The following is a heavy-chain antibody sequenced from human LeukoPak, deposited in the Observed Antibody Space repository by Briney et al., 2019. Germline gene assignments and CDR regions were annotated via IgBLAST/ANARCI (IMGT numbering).Heavy chain of an antibody. CDR2: IYSGGST. CDR3: ARDRGYSSGWNYYFDY. CDR1: GFTVSSNY. D-gene: IGHD6-19*01. Sequence: GGSLRLSCAASGFTVSSNYMSWVRQAPGKGLEWVSVIYSGGSTYYADSVKGRFTISRDNFKNTLYLQMNSLRAEDTAVYYCARDRGYSSGWNYYFDYWGQGTLVTVSS. V-gene: IGHV3-53*01. J-gene: IGHJ4*02.